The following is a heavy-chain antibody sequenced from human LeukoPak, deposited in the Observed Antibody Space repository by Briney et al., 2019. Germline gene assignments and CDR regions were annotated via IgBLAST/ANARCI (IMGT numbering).Heavy chain of an antibody. CDR2: INHSGST. Sequence: SETLSLTCTVSGGSISSSSYYWGWIRQPPGKGLEWIGEINHSGSTNYNPSLKSRVTISVDTSKNQFSLKLSSVTAADTAVYYCARGPMGYSYGQPPFDYWGQGTLVTVSS. V-gene: IGHV4-39*07. J-gene: IGHJ4*02. D-gene: IGHD5-18*01. CDR3: ARGPMGYSYGQPPFDY. CDR1: GGSISSSSYY.